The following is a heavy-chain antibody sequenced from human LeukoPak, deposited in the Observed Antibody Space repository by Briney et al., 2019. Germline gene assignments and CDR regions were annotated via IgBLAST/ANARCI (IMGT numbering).Heavy chain of an antibody. Sequence: SETLSLTCTVSGGSISSSSYYWGWIRQPPGKGLEWIGSIYYSGSTYYNPSLKSRVTISVDTSKNQFSLKLSSVTAADTAVYYCARKGTYYGILTGYYPGWVDYWGQGTLVTVSS. D-gene: IGHD3-9*01. CDR3: ARKGTYYGILTGYYPGWVDY. CDR1: GGSISSSSYY. V-gene: IGHV4-39*01. J-gene: IGHJ4*02. CDR2: IYYSGST.